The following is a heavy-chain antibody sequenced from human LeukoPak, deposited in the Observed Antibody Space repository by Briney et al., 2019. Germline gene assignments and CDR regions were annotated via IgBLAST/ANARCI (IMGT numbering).Heavy chain of an antibody. J-gene: IGHJ4*02. Sequence: ASVKVSCKASGYTFTSYGISWVRQAPGQGLEWMGWISAYNGNTNYAQKLQGRVTMTTDTSTSTAYMELRSLRSDDTAVYYCARDGPERFGELLYRRYYFDYWGQGTLVTVSS. D-gene: IGHD3-10*01. CDR2: ISAYNGNT. CDR1: GYTFTSYG. CDR3: ARDGPERFGELLYRRYYFDY. V-gene: IGHV1-18*01.